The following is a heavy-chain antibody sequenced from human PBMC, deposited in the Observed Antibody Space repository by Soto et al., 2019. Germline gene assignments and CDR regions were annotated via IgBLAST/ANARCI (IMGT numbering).Heavy chain of an antibody. CDR2: ISGSGTTA. J-gene: IGHJ3*02. V-gene: IGHV3-23*01. D-gene: IGHD6-19*01. CDR3: AKTTDGWFSAFEI. CDR1: GFTFKNYG. Sequence: GGSLRLSCAASGFTFKNYGMSWVRQAPGKGLEWVSAISGSGTTAYYADSVKGRFTFSRDNSKKTMYLQMNSLRAEDTAVYYCAKTTDGWFSAFEIWGQGTMVTVSS.